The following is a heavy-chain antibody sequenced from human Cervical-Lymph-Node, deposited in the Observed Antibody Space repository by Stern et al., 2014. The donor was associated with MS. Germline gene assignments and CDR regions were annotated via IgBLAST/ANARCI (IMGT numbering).Heavy chain of an antibody. CDR3: ARGFNWNTGWFDP. D-gene: IGHD1/OR15-1a*01. CDR1: GGSISSYF. CDR2: IYYSRST. V-gene: IGHV4-59*01. J-gene: IGHJ5*02. Sequence: QVQLQESGPGLVKPSETLSLTCTVSGGSISSYFWSWIRQLPGKGLEYIGYIYYSRSTKYNPSLESRVTISGDTSKNQFSLKLRSVTAADTAVYYCARGFNWNTGWFDPWGQGILVTVSS.